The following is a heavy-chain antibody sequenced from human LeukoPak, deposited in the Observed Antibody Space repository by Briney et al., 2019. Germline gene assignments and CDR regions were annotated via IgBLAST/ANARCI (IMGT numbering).Heavy chain of an antibody. CDR2: INTNTGNP. V-gene: IGHV7-4-1*02. D-gene: IGHD3-3*01. CDR3: ARDPTIFGVS. J-gene: IGHJ4*02. Sequence: RQAPGXGLEWMGWINTNTGNPTYAQGFTGRFVFSLDTSVSTAYLQISSLKAEDTAVYYCARDPTIFGVSWGQGTLVTVSS.